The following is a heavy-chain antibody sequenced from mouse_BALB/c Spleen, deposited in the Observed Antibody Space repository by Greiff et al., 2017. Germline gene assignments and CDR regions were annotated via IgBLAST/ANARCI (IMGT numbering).Heavy chain of an antibody. V-gene: IGHV1S56*01. J-gene: IGHJ4*01. CDR1: GYTFTSYY. CDR3: ARVYYDYDEGGYAMDY. D-gene: IGHD2-4*01. Sequence: QVQLQQSGPELVKPGASVKMSCKASGYTFTSYYIHWVKQRPGQGLEWIGWIYPGDGSTKYNEKFKGKTTLTADKSSSTAYMLLSSLTSEDSAIYFCARVYYDYDEGGYAMDYWGQGTSVTVSS. CDR2: IYPGDGST.